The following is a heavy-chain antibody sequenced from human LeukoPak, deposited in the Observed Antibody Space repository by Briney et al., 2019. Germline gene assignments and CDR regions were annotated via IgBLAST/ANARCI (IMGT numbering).Heavy chain of an antibody. CDR3: ARVFPFWSGYYGGWANYYYMDV. D-gene: IGHD3-3*01. Sequence: GGSLRLSCAASGFTFSSYGMHWVRQAPGKGLEWVAVIWYDGSNKYYADSVKGRFTISRDNSKNTLYLQMNSLRAEDTAVYYCARVFPFWSGYYGGWANYYYMDVWGKGTTVTVSS. CDR2: IWYDGSNK. CDR1: GFTFSSYG. J-gene: IGHJ6*03. V-gene: IGHV3-30*19.